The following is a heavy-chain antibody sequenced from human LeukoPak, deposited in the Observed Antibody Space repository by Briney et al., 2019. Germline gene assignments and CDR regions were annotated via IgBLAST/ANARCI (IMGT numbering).Heavy chain of an antibody. V-gene: IGHV4-38-2*02. Sequence: PSETLSLTCSVSGYSISSGYYWGWIRQPPGKGLELIEIIHHIGSTYYNPSLKSRVTISLDTSKNQFSLKLTSVTAADTAVYYCAREGGDTSGYFDYWGQGILVTVSS. D-gene: IGHD3-22*01. CDR2: IHHIGST. CDR1: GYSISSGYY. J-gene: IGHJ4*02. CDR3: AREGGDTSGYFDY.